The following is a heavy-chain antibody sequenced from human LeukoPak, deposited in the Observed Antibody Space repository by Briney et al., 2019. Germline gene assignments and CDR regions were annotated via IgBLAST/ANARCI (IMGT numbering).Heavy chain of an antibody. CDR2: IISSSSYI. CDR1: GFTFSSYE. Sequence: GGSLRLSCAASGFTFSSYEMNWVRQGPGKGLEWVSSIISSSSYIYYADSVKGRFTISRDNAKNSLYLQMNSLRAEDTAVYYCARGRSIAAAFDYWGQGTLVTVSS. J-gene: IGHJ4*02. V-gene: IGHV3-21*01. D-gene: IGHD6-6*01. CDR3: ARGRSIAAAFDY.